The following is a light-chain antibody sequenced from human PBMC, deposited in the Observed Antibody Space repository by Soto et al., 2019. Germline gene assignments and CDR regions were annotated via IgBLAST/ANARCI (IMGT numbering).Light chain of an antibody. CDR2: SAS. CDR1: QSISTY. V-gene: IGKV1-39*01. Sequence: DIQMPQSPSSLSASVTDKVTITCRASQSISTYLNWYQQKPGQAPQLLIYSASNLQSGVPSRFSGSGSGTEFTLTISSLQPEDFAAYYCQQSYTTPVTFGQGTRLEIK. CDR3: QQSYTTPVT. J-gene: IGKJ5*01.